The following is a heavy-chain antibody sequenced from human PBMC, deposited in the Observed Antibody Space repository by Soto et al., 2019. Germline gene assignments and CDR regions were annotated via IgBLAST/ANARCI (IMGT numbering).Heavy chain of an antibody. D-gene: IGHD3-22*01. V-gene: IGHV5-51*01. CDR2: IYPGDSDT. Sequence: GESLTISCEGSGYSFTSYWIVWVLQMPGKGLEWVGIIYPGDSDTRYSPSFQGQVTISADKSISTAYLQWSSLKASDTALYYCARREVISHFDYWGQGTLVTVSS. CDR1: GYSFTSYW. CDR3: ARREVISHFDY. J-gene: IGHJ4*02.